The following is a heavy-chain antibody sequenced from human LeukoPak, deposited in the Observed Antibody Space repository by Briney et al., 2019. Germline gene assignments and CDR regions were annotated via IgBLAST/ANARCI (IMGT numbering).Heavy chain of an antibody. CDR3: ARHAGAARFFWFDS. D-gene: IGHD6-6*01. CDR1: GGSFSGYY. Sequence: SETLSLTCAVYGGSFSGYYWSWIRQPPGKGLEWIGEINHSGSTNYNPSLKSRVTISVDTSKNQFSLQLTSVTAADTAVYYCARHAGAARFFWFDSWGQGTLVTVSS. V-gene: IGHV4-34*01. J-gene: IGHJ5*01. CDR2: INHSGST.